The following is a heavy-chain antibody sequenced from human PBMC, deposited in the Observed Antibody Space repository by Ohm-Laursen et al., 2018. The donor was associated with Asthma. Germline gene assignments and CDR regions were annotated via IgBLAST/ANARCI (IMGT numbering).Heavy chain of an antibody. CDR3: SREHWVSAAGTGYRDS. J-gene: IGHJ4*02. CDR1: GSSFTTYY. V-gene: IGHV1-46*03. D-gene: IGHD6-13*01. CDR2: ITPSGGST. Sequence: ASVTVSCKPSGSSFTTYYIHCARHAPGQGLEWMGIITPSGGSTSYAQKSQDRVTMTRDTSSRTVYMELSSLGSEDTAVYFCSREHWVSAAGTGYRDSWGQGTLVTVSS.